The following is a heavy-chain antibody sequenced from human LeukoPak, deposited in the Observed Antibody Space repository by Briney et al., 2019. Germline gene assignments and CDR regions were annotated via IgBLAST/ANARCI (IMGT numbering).Heavy chain of an antibody. J-gene: IGHJ5*02. CDR2: ITGSGGST. CDR1: GFTFSTYA. CDR3: AKDLYDSSTSPPPNWLDP. Sequence: GGSLRLSCAASGFTFSTYAMNWVRQTPGKGLEWVSAITGSGGSTYYTDSVKGRFTISRDNSKNTLYLQMNSLRAEDTAKYYCAKDLYDSSTSPPPNWLDPWGQGTLVTVSS. V-gene: IGHV3-23*01. D-gene: IGHD3-22*01.